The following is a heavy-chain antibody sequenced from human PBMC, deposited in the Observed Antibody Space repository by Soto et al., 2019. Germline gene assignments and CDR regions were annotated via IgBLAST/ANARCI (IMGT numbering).Heavy chain of an antibody. J-gene: IGHJ4*02. V-gene: IGHV1-69*13. CDR2: IIPIFGTA. D-gene: IGHD3-22*01. CDR1: GGTFSSYA. CDR3: ARVFLDSSGYYLRGYYFDY. Sequence: GASVKVSCKASGGTFSSYAISWVRQALGQGLEWMGGIIPIFGTANYAQKFQGRVTITADESTSTAYMELSSLRSEDTAVYYCARVFLDSSGYYLRGYYFDYWGQGTLVTVSS.